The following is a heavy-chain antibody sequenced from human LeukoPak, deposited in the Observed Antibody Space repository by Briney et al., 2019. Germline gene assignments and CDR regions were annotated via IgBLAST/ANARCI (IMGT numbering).Heavy chain of an antibody. CDR2: ISWNSGSI. J-gene: IGHJ4*02. Sequence: GGSLRLSCAASGFTFDDYAMHWVRQAPGKGLEWVSGISWNSGSIGYADSVKRRFTISRDNAKNSLYLQMNSLRAEDTALYYCAKDKFPGAVAEVAFDYWGQGTLVTVSS. CDR1: GFTFDDYA. CDR3: AKDKFPGAVAEVAFDY. D-gene: IGHD6-19*01. V-gene: IGHV3-9*01.